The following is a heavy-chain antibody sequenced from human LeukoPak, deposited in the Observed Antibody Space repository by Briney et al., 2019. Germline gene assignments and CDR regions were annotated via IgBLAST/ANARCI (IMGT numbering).Heavy chain of an antibody. CDR1: GCTFSSYA. V-gene: IGHV3-23*01. CDR2: ISGSGGST. CDR3: AKGSSGSKANYYFDY. Sequence: PGGSLRLSCAASGCTFSSYAMSWVRQAPGKGQEWVSAISGSGGSTYYADCVKGRFTISRDNSKNTLYLQTNSLRGEDTAVYYCAKGSSGSKANYYFDYWGQGTLVTVSS. J-gene: IGHJ4*02. D-gene: IGHD1-26*01.